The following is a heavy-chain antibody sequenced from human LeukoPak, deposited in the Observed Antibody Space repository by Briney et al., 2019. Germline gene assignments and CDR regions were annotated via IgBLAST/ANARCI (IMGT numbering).Heavy chain of an antibody. CDR1: GFIVSSTY. V-gene: IGHV3-66*01. D-gene: IGHD1-1*01. J-gene: IGHJ4*02. Sequence: GGSLRLSCAASGFIVSSTYMSWVRQAPGKGLEWVSLIYTSGSTFYADSVKGRFTISGDNAKSSLYLQMNSLRVEDTAVYYCARDYNYAFDNWGQGTLVTVSS. CDR2: IYTSGST. CDR3: ARDYNYAFDN.